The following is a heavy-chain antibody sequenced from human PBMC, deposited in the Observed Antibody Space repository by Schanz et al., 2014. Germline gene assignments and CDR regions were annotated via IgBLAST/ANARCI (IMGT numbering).Heavy chain of an antibody. CDR3: ATLDYADSVS. CDR1: GYTFSDSY. V-gene: IGHV1-2*04. J-gene: IGHJ5*02. CDR2: INPDSGDT. Sequence: QVQLVQSGAEVKKPGASVKVSCKASGYTFSDSYVHWVRQAPGQGLEWMGWINPDSGDTNFAQKFQGWVTMTRDTSISTAYMEVSRLKSDDTAVYYCATLDYADSVSWGQGTLVTVSS. D-gene: IGHD4-17*01.